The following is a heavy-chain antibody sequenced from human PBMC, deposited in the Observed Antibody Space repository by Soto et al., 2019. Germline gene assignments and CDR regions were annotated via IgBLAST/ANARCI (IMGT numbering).Heavy chain of an antibody. CDR1: GGTFSSYA. V-gene: IGHV1-69*01. Sequence: QVQLVKSGAEVKKPGSSVKVSCKASGGTFSSYAISWVRQAPGQGLEWMGGIIPIFGTANYAQKFQGRVTITADESTSTADMELSSLRSEDTAVYYCARVFPYCGGDCYYDYWGQGTLVTVSS. D-gene: IGHD2-21*02. J-gene: IGHJ4*02. CDR3: ARVFPYCGGDCYYDY. CDR2: IIPIFGTA.